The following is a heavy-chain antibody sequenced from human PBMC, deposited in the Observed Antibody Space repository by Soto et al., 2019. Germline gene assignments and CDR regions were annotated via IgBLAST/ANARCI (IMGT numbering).Heavy chain of an antibody. D-gene: IGHD6-19*01. CDR1: GYTLTDLS. J-gene: IGHJ4*02. Sequence: EASVKVSCKVSGYTLTDLSMHWVRQAPGKGLEWMGGFDPEDGETIYAQKFQGRVTMTEDTSTDTAYMELSSLRSEDTAVYYCATAIGYSSGWRKRYFDYWGQGTLVTVSS. CDR2: FDPEDGET. CDR3: ATAIGYSSGWRKRYFDY. V-gene: IGHV1-24*01.